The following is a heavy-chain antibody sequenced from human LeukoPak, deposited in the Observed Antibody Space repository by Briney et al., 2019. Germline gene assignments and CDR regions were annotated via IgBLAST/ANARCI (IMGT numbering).Heavy chain of an antibody. Sequence: GASVKVSCKASGGTFSSYAIGWVRQAPGQGLEWMGGIIPIFGTANYAQKFQGRVTITADESTSTAYMELSSLRSEDTAVYYCARNSGENDAFDIWGQGTMVTVSS. CDR1: GGTFSSYA. D-gene: IGHD1-26*01. V-gene: IGHV1-69*13. J-gene: IGHJ3*02. CDR2: IIPIFGTA. CDR3: ARNSGENDAFDI.